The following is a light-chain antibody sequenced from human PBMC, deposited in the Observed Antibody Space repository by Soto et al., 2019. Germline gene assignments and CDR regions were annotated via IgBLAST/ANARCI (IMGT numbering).Light chain of an antibody. CDR3: QQRNSLYT. V-gene: IGKV3-11*01. Sequence: EIVLTQSPATLSLSPGDRATLSCRASHSVSSYLAWYQQRPGQAPRLLIYDVSNRATGSPARFSGSGSGTDFNLTSSSLEPEDFAGDYRQQRNSLYTFGPGTKLEIK. CDR1: HSVSSY. CDR2: DVS. J-gene: IGKJ2*01.